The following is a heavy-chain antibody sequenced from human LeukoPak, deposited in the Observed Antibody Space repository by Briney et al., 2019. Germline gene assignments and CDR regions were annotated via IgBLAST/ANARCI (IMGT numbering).Heavy chain of an antibody. J-gene: IGHJ4*02. Sequence: GGSLRLSCAASGFTFSSYGMHWVRQAPGKGLEWVAFIRYDGSNKYYADSVKGRFTISRDNSKSTLYLQMNSLRAEDTAVYYCAKPALWFGELLLFDYWGQGTLVTVSS. CDR3: AKPALWFGELLLFDY. V-gene: IGHV3-30*02. CDR2: IRYDGSNK. D-gene: IGHD3-10*01. CDR1: GFTFSSYG.